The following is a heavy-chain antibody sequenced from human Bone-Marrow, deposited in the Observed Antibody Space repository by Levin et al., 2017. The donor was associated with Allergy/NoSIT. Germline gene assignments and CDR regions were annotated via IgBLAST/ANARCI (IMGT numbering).Heavy chain of an antibody. CDR1: GFTFSSYS. V-gene: IGHV3-21*01. J-gene: IGHJ4*02. Sequence: LGESLKISCAVSGFTFSSYSMNWVRQAPGKGLEWVSSISSSSSYIYYADSVKGRFTISRDNAKNSLYLQMNSLRAEDTAVYYCARVAKEYDFWSGYFRPDYWGQGTLVTVSS. D-gene: IGHD3-3*01. CDR3: ARVAKEYDFWSGYFRPDY. CDR2: ISSSSSYI.